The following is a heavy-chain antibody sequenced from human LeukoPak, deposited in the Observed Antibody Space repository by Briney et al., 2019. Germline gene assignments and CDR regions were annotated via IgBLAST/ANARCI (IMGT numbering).Heavy chain of an antibody. V-gene: IGHV3-30*02. CDR1: GFTLGTYG. D-gene: IGHD6-13*01. Sequence: GGSLRLSCAASGFTLGTYGMHWVRQPPGRGLEWVAFIWNDGSNTYYADFVRGRFTISRDSSNNTLFLQMNSLRVEDTAVYYCAWRAVPGTIDYWGQGTLVTVSS. CDR2: IWNDGSNT. CDR3: AWRAVPGTIDY. J-gene: IGHJ4*02.